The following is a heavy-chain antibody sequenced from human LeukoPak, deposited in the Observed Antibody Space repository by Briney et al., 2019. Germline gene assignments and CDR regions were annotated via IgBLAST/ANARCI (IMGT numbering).Heavy chain of an antibody. CDR3: ARATYYYDSSGPGGDWFDP. Sequence: SETLSLTCTVSGGSISSYYWSWIRQPPGKGLEWIGYIYYSGSTYYNPSLKSRVTISLDTSKNQFSLKLNSVTAADTAVYYCARATYYYDSSGPGGDWFDPWGQGTLVTVSS. D-gene: IGHD3-22*01. CDR2: IYYSGST. V-gene: IGHV4-59*12. J-gene: IGHJ5*02. CDR1: GGSISSYY.